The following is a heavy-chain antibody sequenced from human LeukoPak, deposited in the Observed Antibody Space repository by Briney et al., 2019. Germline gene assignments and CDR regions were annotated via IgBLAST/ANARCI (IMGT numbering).Heavy chain of an antibody. CDR2: INHSGST. J-gene: IGHJ4*02. V-gene: IGHV4-34*01. Sequence: SETLSLTCAVYDGSFSGYYWSWIRQPPGKGLEWIGEINHSGSTNYNPSLKSRVTISVDTSKNQFSLKLSSVTAADTAVYYCARVGNYYGSGSYGNYFDYWGQGTLVTVSS. D-gene: IGHD3-10*01. CDR1: DGSFSGYY. CDR3: ARVGNYYGSGSYGNYFDY.